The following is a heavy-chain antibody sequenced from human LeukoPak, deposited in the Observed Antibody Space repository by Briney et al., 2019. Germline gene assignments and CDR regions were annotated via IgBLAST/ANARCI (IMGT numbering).Heavy chain of an antibody. CDR1: GFTFSSYA. J-gene: IGHJ4*02. CDR2: ISYDGSNK. V-gene: IGHV3-30-3*01. Sequence: GGSLRLSCAASGFTFSSYAMHWVRHAPGKGLEWVAVISYDGSNKYYADSVKGRFTISRDNSKNALYLQMNSLRAEDTAVYYCARQATNDGGSYYFDYWGQGTLVTVSS. D-gene: IGHD1-26*01. CDR3: ARQATNDGGSYYFDY.